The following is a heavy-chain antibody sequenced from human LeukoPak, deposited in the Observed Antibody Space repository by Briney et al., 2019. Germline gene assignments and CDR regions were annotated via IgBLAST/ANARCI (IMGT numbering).Heavy chain of an antibody. V-gene: IGHV4-39*07. J-gene: IGHJ5*02. Sequence: SESRSLTWNVSGVSISSSDYYWAWIRQPPGRGLDGIGSIYSTGLTYYNPSLENPLPLSVDTAKNHSYLGLSSVTAPPTAVYYSARAAAGLDLWGQGTLVTVSS. D-gene: IGHD6-13*01. CDR3: ARAAAGLDL. CDR1: GVSISSSDYY. CDR2: IYSTGLT.